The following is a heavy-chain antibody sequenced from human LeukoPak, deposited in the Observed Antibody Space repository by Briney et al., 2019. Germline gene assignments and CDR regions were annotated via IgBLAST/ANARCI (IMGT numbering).Heavy chain of an antibody. D-gene: IGHD3-16*01. V-gene: IGHV4-61*02. CDR2: IYTSGST. CDR1: GGSITSGSYY. CDR3: ARVSSGRYDYVWGSYFRPPAEYFQH. J-gene: IGHJ1*01. Sequence: SQTLSLTCTVSGGSITSGSYYWSWIRQPAGKGLEWIGRIYTSGSTNYKPSLKSRVTISVDTSKNQFSLKLSSVTAADTAVYYCARVSSGRYDYVWGSYFRPPAEYFQHWGQGTLVTVSS.